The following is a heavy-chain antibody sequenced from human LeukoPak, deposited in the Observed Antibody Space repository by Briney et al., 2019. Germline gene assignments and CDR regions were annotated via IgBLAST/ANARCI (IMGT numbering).Heavy chain of an antibody. J-gene: IGHJ6*02. CDR3: AKDQSLKELVPYYYYGMDV. CDR1: GFTFSSYA. D-gene: IGHD6-13*01. V-gene: IGHV3-23*01. CDR2: ISGSGGST. Sequence: GGSLRLSCAAAGFTFSSYAMSWVRQAPGKGMEWVSAISGSGGSTYYADSVKGRFTISRDNSKNTLYLQMNSLRAEDTAVYYCAKDQSLKELVPYYYYGMDVWRQGTTVTVSS.